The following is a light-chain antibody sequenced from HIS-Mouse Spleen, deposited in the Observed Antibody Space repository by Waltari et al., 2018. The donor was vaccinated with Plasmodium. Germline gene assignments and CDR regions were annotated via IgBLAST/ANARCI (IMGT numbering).Light chain of an antibody. J-gene: IGLJ3*02. V-gene: IGLV3-27*01. CDR3: YSAADNNLV. CDR1: VLAKKY. Sequence: SYELTQPSSVSVSPGQTARITCSGDVLAKKYARWFQQKPVQAPVLVIYKDSERPSGIPERCSGSSSGTTVTLTISGAQVEDEADYYGYSAADNNLVFGGGTKLTVL. CDR2: KDS.